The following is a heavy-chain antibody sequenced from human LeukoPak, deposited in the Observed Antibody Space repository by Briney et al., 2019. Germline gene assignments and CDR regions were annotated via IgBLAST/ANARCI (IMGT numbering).Heavy chain of an antibody. J-gene: IGHJ6*03. D-gene: IGHD5-18*01. CDR2: IYYSGST. CDR1: GYSISSGYY. Sequence: SETLSLTCTVSGYSISSGYYWGWIRQPPGKGLEWIGYIYYSGSTYYNPSLKSRVTISVDTSKNQFSLKLSSVTAADTAVYYCARDRYSYGYYYYYYMDVWGKGTTVTVSS. CDR3: ARDRYSYGYYYYYYMDV. V-gene: IGHV4-38-2*02.